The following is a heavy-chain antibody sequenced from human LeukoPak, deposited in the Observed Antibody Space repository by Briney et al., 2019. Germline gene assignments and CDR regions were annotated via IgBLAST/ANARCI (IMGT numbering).Heavy chain of an antibody. Sequence: GGSLRLSCAASGFTFSSYSMNWVRQAPGKGLEWVSYISSSSSTIYYADSVKGRFTISRDNAKNSLYLQMNSLRAEDTAVYYCARWLQSFFDYWGQGTLVTVSS. CDR3: ARWLQSFFDY. J-gene: IGHJ4*02. V-gene: IGHV3-48*01. CDR2: ISSSSSTI. D-gene: IGHD5-24*01. CDR1: GFTFSSYS.